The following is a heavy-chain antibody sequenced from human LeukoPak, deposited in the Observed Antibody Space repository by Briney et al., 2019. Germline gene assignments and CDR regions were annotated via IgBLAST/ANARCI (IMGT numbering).Heavy chain of an antibody. CDR2: INPNSGGT. Sequence: SVKVSCMASGYTFTRYYMHWVRQAHAQGLEWMGWINPNSGGTNHAQKFQGRVTMTRDTSMSTAYMEVGRPGANDTAVCYRARGSSGWYVWFDPWGQGTLVTVSS. J-gene: IGHJ5*02. V-gene: IGHV1-2*02. CDR1: GYTFTRYY. D-gene: IGHD6-19*01. CDR3: ARGSSGWYVWFDP.